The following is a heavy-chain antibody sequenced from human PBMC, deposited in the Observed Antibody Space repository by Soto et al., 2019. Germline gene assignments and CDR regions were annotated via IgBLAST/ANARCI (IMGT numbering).Heavy chain of an antibody. J-gene: IGHJ4*02. CDR1: GFTFSSYW. Sequence: EVQLVESGGGLVQPGGSLRLSCAASGFTFSSYWVSWVRQAPGKGLEWVANIKQDGSEKYYVDSVKGRFTISRDNAKNSLYLQMNSLRAEDTAVYYCARGAALFYWGQGTLVTVSS. CDR3: ARGAALFY. D-gene: IGHD2-15*01. CDR2: IKQDGSEK. V-gene: IGHV3-7*01.